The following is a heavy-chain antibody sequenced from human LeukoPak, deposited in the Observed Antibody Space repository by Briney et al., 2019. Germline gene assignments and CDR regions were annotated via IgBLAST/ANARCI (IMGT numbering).Heavy chain of an antibody. CDR3: AREDTSAAAGTYGY. Sequence: SVKVSCKASGGTFSSYAISWVRLAPGQGLEWMGGIIPIFGTANYAQKFQGRVTITADESTSTAYMELSSLRSEDTAVYYCAREDTSAAAGTYGYWGQGTLVTVSS. D-gene: IGHD6-13*01. V-gene: IGHV1-69*13. J-gene: IGHJ4*02. CDR2: IIPIFGTA. CDR1: GGTFSSYA.